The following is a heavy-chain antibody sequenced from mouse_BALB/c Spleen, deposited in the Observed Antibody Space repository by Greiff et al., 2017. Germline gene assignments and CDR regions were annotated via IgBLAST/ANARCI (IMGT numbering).Heavy chain of an antibody. V-gene: IGHV1-5*01. CDR3: TRGTYGNYLDY. CDR1: GYTFTSYW. D-gene: IGHD2-1*01. CDR2: IYPGNSDT. J-gene: IGHJ4*01. Sequence: VQLQQSGTVLARPGASVKMSCKASGYTFTSYWMHWVKQRPGQGLEWIGAIYPGNSDTSYNQKFKGKAKLTAVTSTSTAYMELSSLTNEDSAVYYCTRGTYGNYLDYWGQGTSVTVSS.